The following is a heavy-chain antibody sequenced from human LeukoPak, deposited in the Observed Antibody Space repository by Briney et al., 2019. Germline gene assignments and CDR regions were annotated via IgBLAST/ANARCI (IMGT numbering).Heavy chain of an antibody. Sequence: GGSLRLSCAASGFTFSSYAMHWVRQAPGKGLERVAVISYDGSNKYYADSVKGRFTISRDNSKNTLYLQMNSLRAEDTAVYYCARARTVVTPGYFDYWGQGTLVTVSS. J-gene: IGHJ4*02. D-gene: IGHD4-23*01. V-gene: IGHV3-30-3*01. CDR1: GFTFSSYA. CDR3: ARARTVVTPGYFDY. CDR2: ISYDGSNK.